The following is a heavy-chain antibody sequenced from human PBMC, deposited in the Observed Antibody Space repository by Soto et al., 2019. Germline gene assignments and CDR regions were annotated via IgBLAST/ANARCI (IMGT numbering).Heavy chain of an antibody. CDR2: INAGNGNT. Sequence: ASVKVSCKASGYTFTSYAMHWVRQAPGQRLEWMGWINAGNGNTKYSQKFQGRVTITRDTSASTAYMELSSLRSEDTAVYYCARGYCSGGSCSRFDPWGQGTLVTVSS. CDR1: GYTFTSYA. V-gene: IGHV1-3*01. J-gene: IGHJ5*02. D-gene: IGHD2-15*01. CDR3: ARGYCSGGSCSRFDP.